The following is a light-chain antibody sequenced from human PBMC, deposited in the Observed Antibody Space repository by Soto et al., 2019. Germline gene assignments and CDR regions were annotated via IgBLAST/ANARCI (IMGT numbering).Light chain of an antibody. J-gene: IGKJ3*01. CDR1: QGIRTN. V-gene: IGKV1-9*01. CDR3: QQLDSYPLT. CDR2: AAS. Sequence: IQLTQSPSSLSASVGDRVTITCRASQGIRTNLAWYQHRPGKAPKLLIYAASTSHSGVPSRFSGSGSGTDFTLTISSLQPEDFATYYCQQLDSYPLTFGHGTKVDIK.